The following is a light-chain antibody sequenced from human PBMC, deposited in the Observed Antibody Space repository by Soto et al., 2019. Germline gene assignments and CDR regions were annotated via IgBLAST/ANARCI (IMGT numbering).Light chain of an antibody. CDR1: SSNIGAGYD. CDR2: GXS. J-gene: IGLJ1*01. Sequence: QSVLAQPASVSGAPGRKVTISCTGSSSNIGAGYDLHWYQQLPGTAPKLLLYGXSXRPSGVPDRFSGSKSGTSASLAITGLQAEDEADYYCQSYDSSLSAYVFGTGTKVTVL. CDR3: QSYDSSLSAYV. V-gene: IGLV1-40*01.